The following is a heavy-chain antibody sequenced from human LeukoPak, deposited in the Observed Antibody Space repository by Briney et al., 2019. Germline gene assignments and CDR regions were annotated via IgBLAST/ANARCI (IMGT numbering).Heavy chain of an antibody. CDR2: INPNSGGT. J-gene: IGHJ4*02. Sequence: ASVKVSCKASGYTFTGYYMHWVRQAPGQGLEWMGWINPNSGGTNYAQKFQGWVTMTRDTSISTAYMELSRLRSDDTAVYYCARGPGYSGYDYHLDYWGQGTLVTVSS. D-gene: IGHD5-12*01. CDR1: GYTFTGYY. CDR3: ARGPGYSGYDYHLDY. V-gene: IGHV1-2*04.